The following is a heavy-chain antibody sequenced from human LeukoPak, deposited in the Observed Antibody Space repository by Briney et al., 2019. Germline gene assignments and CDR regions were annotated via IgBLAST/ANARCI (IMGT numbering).Heavy chain of an antibody. V-gene: IGHV3-9*01. Sequence: GGSLRLSCAASGFTFDDYAMHWVRQAPGKGLEWVSGISWNSGSIGYADSVKGRFTISRDNAKNSLYLQMNSLRAEDTAVYYCARDAGEIGFDYWGQGTLVTVSS. CDR3: ARDAGEIGFDY. D-gene: IGHD3-22*01. CDR2: ISWNSGSI. CDR1: GFTFDDYA. J-gene: IGHJ4*02.